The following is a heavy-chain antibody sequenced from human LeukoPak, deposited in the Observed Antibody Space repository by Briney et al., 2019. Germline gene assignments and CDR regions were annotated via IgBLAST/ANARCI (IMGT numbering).Heavy chain of an antibody. CDR3: ARDWIQLWLQGDAFDI. Sequence: ASVKVSCKASGYTFTSYSISWVRQAPGQGLEWMGWISAYNGNTNYAQKLQGRVTMTTDTSTSTAYMELRSLRSDDTAVYYCARDWIQLWLQGDAFDIWGQGTMVTVSS. J-gene: IGHJ3*02. CDR2: ISAYNGNT. V-gene: IGHV1-18*01. D-gene: IGHD5-18*01. CDR1: GYTFTSYS.